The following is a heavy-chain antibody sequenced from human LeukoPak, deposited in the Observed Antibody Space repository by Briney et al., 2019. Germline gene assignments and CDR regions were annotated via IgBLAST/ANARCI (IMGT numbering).Heavy chain of an antibody. Sequence: GASVKVSCKASGYTFTSYGISWVRQAPGQGLEWMGWISAYNGNTNYAQKLQGRVTMTTDTSTSTAYMELRSLRSDDTAVYYCARSLSWFGELLHNWFDPWGQGTLVTVSS. CDR1: GYTFTSYG. CDR2: ISAYNGNT. V-gene: IGHV1-18*01. J-gene: IGHJ5*02. D-gene: IGHD3-10*01. CDR3: ARSLSWFGELLHNWFDP.